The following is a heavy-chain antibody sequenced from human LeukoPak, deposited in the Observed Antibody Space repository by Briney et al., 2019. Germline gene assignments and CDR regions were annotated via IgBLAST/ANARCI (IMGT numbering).Heavy chain of an antibody. Sequence: GGSLRLSCVASGFTFSSYWMHWVRQAPRKGLVWVSRISGDGRNINYADSVRGRLTISRDNAKNTLYLQMNTLRVEDTAVYYCTRDLMDYDVSTGLHHYYMDVWGQGTTVAVSS. CDR2: ISGDGRNI. CDR1: GFTFSSYW. J-gene: IGHJ6*02. D-gene: IGHD3-9*01. V-gene: IGHV3-74*01. CDR3: TRDLMDYDVSTGLHHYYMDV.